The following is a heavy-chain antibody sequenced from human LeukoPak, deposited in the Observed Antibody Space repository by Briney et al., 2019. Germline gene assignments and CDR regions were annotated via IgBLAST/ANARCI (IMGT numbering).Heavy chain of an antibody. Sequence: KPSETLSLTCTVSGGSISSYYWSWIRQPPGKGLEWIGYIYYSGSTNYNPSLKSRVTISVDTSKNQFSLKLSSVTAADTAVYYCARVVTYYYDSSVPAEWYYFDYWGQRTLVTVSS. CDR1: GGSISSYY. J-gene: IGHJ4*02. CDR2: IYYSGST. CDR3: ARVVTYYYDSSVPAEWYYFDY. V-gene: IGHV4-59*01. D-gene: IGHD3-22*01.